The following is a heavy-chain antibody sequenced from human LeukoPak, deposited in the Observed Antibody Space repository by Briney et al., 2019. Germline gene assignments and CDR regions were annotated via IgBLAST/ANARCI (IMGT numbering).Heavy chain of an antibody. J-gene: IGHJ4*02. D-gene: IGHD5-24*01. CDR3: ARGRESWQQSDLDY. CDR2: INSDGSTT. Sequence: GGSLRLSCAASGFTFSSYWMHWVRQGPGKGLVWVSRINSDGSTTSYADSVKGRFTISRDNAKNTLYLQMNSLRAEDTAVYYCARGRESWQQSDLDYWGQGTLVTVSS. V-gene: IGHV3-74*01. CDR1: GFTFSSYW.